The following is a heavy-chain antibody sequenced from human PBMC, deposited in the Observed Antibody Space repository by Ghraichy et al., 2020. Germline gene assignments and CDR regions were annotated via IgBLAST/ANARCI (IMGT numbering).Heavy chain of an antibody. D-gene: IGHD5-18*01. CDR2: INHSGST. V-gene: IGHV4-34*01. CDR1: GGSFSGYY. Sequence: SQTLSLTCAVYGGSFSGYYWSWIRQPPGKGLEWIGEINHSGSTNYNPSLKSRVTISVDTSKNQFSLKLSSVTAADTAVYYCARPAAGGYSYGYGYFDYWGQGTLVTVSS. J-gene: IGHJ4*02. CDR3: ARPAAGGYSYGYGYFDY.